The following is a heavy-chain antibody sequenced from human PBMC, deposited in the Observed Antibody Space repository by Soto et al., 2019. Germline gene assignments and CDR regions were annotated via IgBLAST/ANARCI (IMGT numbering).Heavy chain of an antibody. J-gene: IGHJ5*02. D-gene: IGHD6-6*01. Sequence: SETLSLTCAVSGGSISSGGYSWSWIRQPPGKGLEWIGYIYHSGSTYYNPSLKSRVTISVDRSKNQFSLKLSSVTAADTAVYYCARGLDSSSGHNWFAPWGQGTLVTVSS. V-gene: IGHV4-30-2*01. CDR1: GGSISSGGYS. CDR3: ARGLDSSSGHNWFAP. CDR2: IYHSGST.